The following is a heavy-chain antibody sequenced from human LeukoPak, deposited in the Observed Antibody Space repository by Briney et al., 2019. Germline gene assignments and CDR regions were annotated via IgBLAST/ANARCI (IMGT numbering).Heavy chain of an antibody. J-gene: IGHJ3*02. Sequence: GESLKISCKGSGYSFTSYWIGWVRQMPGKGLEWMGIIYPGDSDTRYSPSFQGQVTISADKSISTAYLQWSSLKASDTAMYYCARQYCSSTGCYDDAFDIWGQGTMVTVSS. D-gene: IGHD2-2*01. V-gene: IGHV5-51*01. CDR3: ARQYCSSTGCYDDAFDI. CDR1: GYSFTSYW. CDR2: IYPGDSDT.